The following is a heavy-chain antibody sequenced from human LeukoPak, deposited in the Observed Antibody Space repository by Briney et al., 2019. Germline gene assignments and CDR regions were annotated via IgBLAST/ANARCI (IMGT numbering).Heavy chain of an antibody. Sequence: GRSLRLSCAASGFTFDDYAMHWVRQAPGKGLEWVSGISWNSGSIGYADSVKGRFTISRDNAKNSLYLQMNSLRAEDMALYYCAKAQGGSIAARLDYWGQGTLVSVSS. V-gene: IGHV3-9*03. CDR3: AKAQGGSIAARLDY. CDR1: GFTFDDYA. D-gene: IGHD6-6*01. CDR2: ISWNSGSI. J-gene: IGHJ4*02.